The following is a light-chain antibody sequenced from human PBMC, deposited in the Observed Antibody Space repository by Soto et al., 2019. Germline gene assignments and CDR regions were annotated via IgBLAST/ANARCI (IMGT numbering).Light chain of an antibody. Sequence: SVLTQPLSASASPGQRVTSSCSGGSSNIGSNTVAWYQHLPGTAPPRLIFTAGQRPSGVPGRFSGSKSGNSASLAISGLPSEDEGDYYCSAWDNSLKGYVFGPGTKLTVL. V-gene: IGLV1-44*01. J-gene: IGLJ1*01. CDR3: SAWDNSLKGYV. CDR1: SSNIGSNT. CDR2: TAG.